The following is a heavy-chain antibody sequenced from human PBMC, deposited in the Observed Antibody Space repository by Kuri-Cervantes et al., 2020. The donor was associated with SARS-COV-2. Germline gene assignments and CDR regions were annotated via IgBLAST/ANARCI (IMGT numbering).Heavy chain of an antibody. J-gene: IGHJ4*02. Sequence: GGSLRLSCAASGFTFSSYAMHWVRQAPGKGLEWVAVISYDGSNKYYADSVKGRFTISRDNSKNTLYLQMNSLRAEDTAVYYCTRDCAAGISDYWGQGTLVTVSS. V-gene: IGHV3-30-3*01. CDR1: GFTFSSYA. CDR3: TRDCAAGISDY. CDR2: ISYDGSNK. D-gene: IGHD1-1*01.